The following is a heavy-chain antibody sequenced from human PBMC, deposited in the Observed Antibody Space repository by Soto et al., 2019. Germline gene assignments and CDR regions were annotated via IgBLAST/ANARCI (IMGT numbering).Heavy chain of an antibody. V-gene: IGHV3-7*03. Sequence: EVQLVESGGGLVQPGGSLRLSCAASGFTFSSYWMSWIRQAPGKGLEWVANIKQDGSEKYYVGSLKGRFTISRDNAKNSLYLQMNSLRAEDTAVYYCAREVYHYDSGGNYDAFDVWGQGTMVTVS. D-gene: IGHD3-22*01. J-gene: IGHJ3*01. CDR1: GFTFSSYW. CDR3: AREVYHYDSGGNYDAFDV. CDR2: IKQDGSEK.